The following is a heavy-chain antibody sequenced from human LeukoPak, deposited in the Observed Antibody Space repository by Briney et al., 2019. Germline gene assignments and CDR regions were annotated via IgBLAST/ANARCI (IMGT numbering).Heavy chain of an antibody. CDR1: GFTCSSYS. V-gene: IGHV3-48*02. CDR2: ITASGTAM. Sequence: PGGSLRLSCAASGFTCSSYSTNWVRQAPGKGLEWVSHITASGTAMFYADSVKGRFTISRDNAKNSLYLQMNSLRDEDTAVYYCASSGSYRFDYWGQGTLVTVSS. J-gene: IGHJ4*02. CDR3: ASSGSYRFDY. D-gene: IGHD1-26*01.